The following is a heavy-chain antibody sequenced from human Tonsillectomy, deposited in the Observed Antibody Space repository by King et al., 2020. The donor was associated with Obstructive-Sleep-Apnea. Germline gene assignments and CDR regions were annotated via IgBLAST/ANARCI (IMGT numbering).Heavy chain of an antibody. J-gene: IGHJ6*02. V-gene: IGHV4-59*01. CDR1: GGSISSYY. D-gene: IGHD5-18*01. CDR2: IYYSGST. CDR3: ARVNSCGYSYGYYYYYGMDV. Sequence: VQLQESGPGLVKPSETLSLTCTVSGGSISSYYWSWIRQPPGKGLEWIGYIYYSGSTNYNPSLKSRVTISVDTSKNQFSLKLSSVTAADTAVYYCARVNSCGYSYGYYYYYGMDVWGQGTTVTVSS.